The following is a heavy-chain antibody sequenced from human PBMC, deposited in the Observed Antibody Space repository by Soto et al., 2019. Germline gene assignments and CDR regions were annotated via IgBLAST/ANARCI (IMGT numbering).Heavy chain of an antibody. D-gene: IGHD1-26*01. V-gene: IGHV1-8*01. J-gene: IGHJ4*02. CDR2: MNPDNGNT. CDR3: AGGPAEGEGATYY. CDR1: GYTFTDYD. Sequence: QVQLVQSGAEVKKPGASVKVSCKASGYTFTDYDINWVRQATGQGLEWMGWMNPDNGNTGYAQKFQGRVTMTRDTSTRTAYLDLSSLSPDDTAVYYCAGGPAEGEGATYYWGQGTLVTVSS.